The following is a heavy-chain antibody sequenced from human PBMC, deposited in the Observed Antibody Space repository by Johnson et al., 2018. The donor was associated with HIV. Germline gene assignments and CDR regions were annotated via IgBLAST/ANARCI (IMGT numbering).Heavy chain of an antibody. CDR3: ARGRPNYYESCGRYVPVAFDI. V-gene: IGHV3-30-3*01. D-gene: IGHD3-22*01. Sequence: QVQLVESGGGVVQPGRSLRLSCAASGFTFSSYAMHWVRQAPGKGLEWVAVISYDGSNKYYADSVKGRFTNSRDKSKNTLYLQMNSLRAEDTAVYYCARGRPNYYESCGRYVPVAFDIWGQGTMVTVSS. J-gene: IGHJ3*02. CDR1: GFTFSSYA. CDR2: ISYDGSNK.